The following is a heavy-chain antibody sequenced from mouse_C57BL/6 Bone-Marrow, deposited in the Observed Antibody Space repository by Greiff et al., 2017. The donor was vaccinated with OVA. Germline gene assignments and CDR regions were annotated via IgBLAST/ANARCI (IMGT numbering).Heavy chain of an antibody. J-gene: IGHJ4*01. CDR1: GFTFSDYG. CDR2: ISSGSSTI. V-gene: IGHV5-17*01. CDR3: ARGYYAMDY. Sequence: EVKLVESGGGLVKPGGSLKLSCAASGFTFSDYGMHWVRQAPEKGLEWVAYISSGSSTISYADTVKGRFTISRDNAKNTLFLQMTSLRSEDTAMYYCARGYYAMDYWGQGTSVTVSS.